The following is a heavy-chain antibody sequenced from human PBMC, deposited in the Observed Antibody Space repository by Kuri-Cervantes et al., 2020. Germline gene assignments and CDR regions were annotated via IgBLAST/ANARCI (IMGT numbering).Heavy chain of an antibody. CDR2: ISYDGSNK. D-gene: IGHD6-13*01. CDR1: GFTFSSYG. CDR3: ARVDSSSWYYYYYGMDV. Sequence: GGSLRLSCAASGFTFSSYGMHWVRQAPGKGLEWVAVISYDGSNKYYVDSVKGRFTISRDNAKNSLYLQMNSLRAEDTAVYYCARVDSSSWYYYYYGMDVWGQGTTVTVSS. V-gene: IGHV3-30*03. J-gene: IGHJ6*02.